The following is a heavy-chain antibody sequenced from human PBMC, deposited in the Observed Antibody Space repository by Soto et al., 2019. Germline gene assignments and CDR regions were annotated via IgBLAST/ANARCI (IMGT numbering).Heavy chain of an antibody. Sequence: QVQLVQSGAEVKKPGSSVKVSCKASGGTFSTYTMSWVRQAPGQGLEWMGGIIPMFGTTTYAENFQGRVTITADESTSTAYMELTSLRSEDTAVYYCTRDLYYFDSSAYYGRNWFDPWGQGTRVTVSS. CDR1: GGTFSTYT. D-gene: IGHD3-22*01. CDR3: TRDLYYFDSSAYYGRNWFDP. V-gene: IGHV1-69*12. J-gene: IGHJ5*02. CDR2: IIPMFGTT.